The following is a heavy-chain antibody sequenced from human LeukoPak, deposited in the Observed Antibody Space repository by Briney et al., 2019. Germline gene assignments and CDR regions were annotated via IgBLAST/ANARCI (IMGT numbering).Heavy chain of an antibody. Sequence: SETLSLTCAVHGGSFSGYYWSWIRQPPGKGLEWIGEINHSGSTNYNPSLKSRVTISEDTSKNQFSLKLSSVTAADTAVYYCARAAPTVTTDYWGQGTLVTVSS. J-gene: IGHJ4*02. CDR1: GGSFSGYY. CDR2: INHSGST. CDR3: ARAAPTVTTDY. V-gene: IGHV4-34*01. D-gene: IGHD4-17*01.